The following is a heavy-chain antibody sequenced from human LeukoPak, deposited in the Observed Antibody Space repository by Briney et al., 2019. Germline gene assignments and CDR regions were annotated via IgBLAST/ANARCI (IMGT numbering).Heavy chain of an antibody. CDR3: TGRDDYGDY. V-gene: IGHV3-73*01. CDR1: GFIFSDSA. J-gene: IGHJ4*02. CDR2: IRTNRNNYAT. Sequence: PGGSLRLSCAASGFIFSDSAMHWVRQASGKGLEWIGRIRTNRNNYATAYAASVRGRFTISRDDSKNTAFLEMSSLKTEDTAVYYCTGRDDYGDYWGQGIVVTVPS.